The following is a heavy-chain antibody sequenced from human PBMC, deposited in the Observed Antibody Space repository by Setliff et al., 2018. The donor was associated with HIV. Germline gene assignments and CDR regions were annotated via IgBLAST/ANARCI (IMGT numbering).Heavy chain of an antibody. V-gene: IGHV4-4*07. D-gene: IGHD3-10*01. Sequence: SETLSLTCTVSGGSINSFYWSWIRQPAGKGLEWIGRIYAIGSTHYNPSLKSRVTMSVDTSKNQFSMKLTSVTAADTAVYYCARAREFFHVDYWGQGTLVTVSS. CDR1: GGSINSFY. CDR2: IYAIGST. CDR3: ARAREFFHVDY. J-gene: IGHJ4*02.